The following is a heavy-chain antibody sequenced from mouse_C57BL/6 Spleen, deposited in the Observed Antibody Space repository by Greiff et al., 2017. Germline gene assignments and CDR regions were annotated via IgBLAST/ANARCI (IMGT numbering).Heavy chain of an antibody. Sequence: EVKVVESGGGLVKPGGSLKLSCAASGFTFSSYAMSWVRQTPEKRLEWVATISDGGSYTYYPDNVKGRFTISRDNAKNNLYLQMSHLKSEDTAMYYGARDNYHGSSPFDYWGQGTTLTVSS. J-gene: IGHJ2*01. CDR3: ARDNYHGSSPFDY. CDR2: ISDGGSYT. D-gene: IGHD1-1*01. V-gene: IGHV5-4*01. CDR1: GFTFSSYA.